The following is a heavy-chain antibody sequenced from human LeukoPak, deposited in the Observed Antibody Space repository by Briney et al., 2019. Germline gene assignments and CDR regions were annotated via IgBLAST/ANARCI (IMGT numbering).Heavy chain of an antibody. CDR3: ARESYYYGSGSYYYLDY. D-gene: IGHD3-10*01. CDR2: INHSGST. J-gene: IGHJ4*02. Sequence: SGTLCLTCAVYGGSFSGYYWSWIRQPPGKGLEWIGEINHSGSTNYNPSLKSRVTISVDTSKNQFSLKLSSVTAADTAVYYCARESYYYGSGSYYYLDYWGQGTLVTVSS. V-gene: IGHV4-34*01. CDR1: GGSFSGYY.